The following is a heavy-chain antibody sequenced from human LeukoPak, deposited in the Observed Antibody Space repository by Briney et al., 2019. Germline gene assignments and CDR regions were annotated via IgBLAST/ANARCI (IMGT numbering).Heavy chain of an antibody. CDR3: ARFYGGNSGMLPRATFDI. J-gene: IGHJ3*02. V-gene: IGHV4-31*03. CDR2: IYYSGST. CDR1: GGSISSGGYY. D-gene: IGHD4-23*01. Sequence: PSETLSLTCTVSGGSISSGGYYWSWIRQHPGKGLEWIGYIYYSGSTYYNPSLRSRVTISVYMSKNQFSLKLNSVAAADTAVYYCARFYGGNSGMLPRATFDIWGQGTMATVSS.